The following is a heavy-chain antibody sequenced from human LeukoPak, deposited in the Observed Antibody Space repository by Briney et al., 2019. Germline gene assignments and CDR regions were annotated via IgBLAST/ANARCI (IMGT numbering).Heavy chain of an antibody. J-gene: IGHJ4*02. CDR3: ASTGGGPYYYDSSGLFDY. CDR1: GGSISSSSYY. D-gene: IGHD3-22*01. V-gene: IGHV4-39*07. CDR2: IYYSGST. Sequence: SETLSLTCTVSGGSISSSSYYWGWIRQPPGKGLEWIGSIYYSGSTYYNPSLKSRVTIPVDTSKNQFSLKLSSVTAADTAVYYCASTGGGPYYYDSSGLFDYWGQGTLVTVSS.